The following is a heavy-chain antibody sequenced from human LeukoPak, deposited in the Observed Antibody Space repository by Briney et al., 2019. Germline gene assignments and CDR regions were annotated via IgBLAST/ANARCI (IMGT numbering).Heavy chain of an antibody. V-gene: IGHV1-18*01. CDR1: GYTFTNYA. Sequence: ASVKVSCKASGYTFTNYAITWVRQAPGQGLEWMGWISVYNGNTNYAQKLQGRVTMTTDTSTSTAYMELRSLRSDDTAVYYCARGFMTTVTTGGWFDPWGQGTLVTVSS. J-gene: IGHJ5*02. CDR3: ARGFMTTVTTGGWFDP. CDR2: ISVYNGNT. D-gene: IGHD4-17*01.